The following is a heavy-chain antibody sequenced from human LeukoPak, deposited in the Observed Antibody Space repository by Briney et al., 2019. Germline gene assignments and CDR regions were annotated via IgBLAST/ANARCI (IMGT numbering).Heavy chain of an antibody. CDR2: IYYSGST. D-gene: IGHD6-13*01. J-gene: IGHJ5*02. Sequence: SETLSLTCTVSGGSISSYYWSWIRQPPGKGLEWIGHIYYSGSTNYNPSLKSRVTISVDTSKNQFSLTLSSVTAADTAVYYCARQKVIAAALAPWGQGTLVTVSS. V-gene: IGHV4-59*08. CDR1: GGSISSYY. CDR3: ARQKVIAAALAP.